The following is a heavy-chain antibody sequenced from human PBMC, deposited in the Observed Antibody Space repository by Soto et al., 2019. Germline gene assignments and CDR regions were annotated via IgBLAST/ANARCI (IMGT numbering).Heavy chain of an antibody. V-gene: IGHV1-24*01. CDR1: GYTLTELS. CDR3: ATAPIPGGFYYYYYGMDV. J-gene: IGHJ6*02. Sequence: ASVKVSCKVSGYTLTELSMHWVRQAPGKGLEWMGGFDPEDGETIYAQKFQGRVTMTEDTSTDTAYMELSSLRSEDTAVYYCATAPIPGGFYYYYYGMDVWGQGTTVTVSS. CDR2: FDPEDGET. D-gene: IGHD2-2*01.